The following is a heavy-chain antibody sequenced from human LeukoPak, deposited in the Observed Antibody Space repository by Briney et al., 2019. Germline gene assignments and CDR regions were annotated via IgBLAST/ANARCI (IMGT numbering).Heavy chain of an antibody. CDR1: GSTFSSYA. Sequence: PGGSLRLSCAASGSTFSSYAMSWVRQAPGKGLEWVSAISGSGGSTYYTDSVKGRFTISRDNSKNTLYLQMNSLRAEDTAVYYCASYGGKARGYFDYWGQGTLVTVSS. CDR2: ISGSGGST. V-gene: IGHV3-23*01. CDR3: ASYGGKARGYFDY. J-gene: IGHJ4*02. D-gene: IGHD4-23*01.